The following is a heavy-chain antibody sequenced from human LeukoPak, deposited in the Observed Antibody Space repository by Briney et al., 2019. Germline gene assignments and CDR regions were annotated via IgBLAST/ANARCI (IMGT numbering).Heavy chain of an antibody. J-gene: IGHJ2*01. CDR2: IYSVGTT. CDR3: ARGAGYSRYFDL. D-gene: IGHD6-13*01. CDR1: GDSIGSYY. V-gene: IGHV4-4*07. Sequence: SETLSLTCRVSGDSIGSYYWSWIRQPAGKGLEWIGRIYSVGTTNYNPSLKSRVTMSIDTSKNQFSLRLSSVTAADTAVYYCARGAGYSRYFDLWGRGTLVTVSS.